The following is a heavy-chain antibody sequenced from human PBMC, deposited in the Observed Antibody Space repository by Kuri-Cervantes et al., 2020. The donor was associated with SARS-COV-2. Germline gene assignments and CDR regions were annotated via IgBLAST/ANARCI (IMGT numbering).Heavy chain of an antibody. CDR1: GFTFSSYA. J-gene: IGHJ6*03. CDR2: ISGSGGST. Sequence: GESLKISCAASGFTFSSYAMSWVRQAPGKGLEWVSAISGSGGSTYYADSVKGRFTISRDNSKNTLYLQMSSLRAEDTAVYYCAKDLKNYYYYMDVWGKGTTVTVSS. CDR3: AKDLKNYYYYMDV. V-gene: IGHV3-23*01.